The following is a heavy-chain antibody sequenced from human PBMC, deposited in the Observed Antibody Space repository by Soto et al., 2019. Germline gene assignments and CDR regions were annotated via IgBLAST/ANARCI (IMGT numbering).Heavy chain of an antibody. CDR3: ARGRDSGLYYFDY. V-gene: IGHV3-13*01. CDR1: GFTFSNYD. Sequence: GGSLRLSCAASGFTFSNYDMHWVRQATGKGLEWVSTISTAGNTYSPGSVKGRFTISRENAKNSLYLQMNSPRVDDTAVYYCARGRDSGLYYFDYWGRGTLVTVSS. D-gene: IGHD2-21*01. CDR2: ISTAGNT. J-gene: IGHJ4*02.